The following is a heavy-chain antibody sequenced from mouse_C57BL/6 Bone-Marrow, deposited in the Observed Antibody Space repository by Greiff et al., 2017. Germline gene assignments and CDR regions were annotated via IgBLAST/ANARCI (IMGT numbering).Heavy chain of an antibody. CDR1: GFTFSSYG. CDR3: ARHLQYYGSSYRFAY. Sequence: EVKLVESGGDLVKPGGSLKLSCAASGFTFSSYGMSWVRQTPDKRLEWVATISSGGSYTYYPDSVKGRFTISRDNAKNTLYLQMSSLKSEDTAMYYCARHLQYYGSSYRFAYWGQGTLVTVSA. D-gene: IGHD1-1*01. J-gene: IGHJ3*01. CDR2: ISSGGSYT. V-gene: IGHV5-6*02.